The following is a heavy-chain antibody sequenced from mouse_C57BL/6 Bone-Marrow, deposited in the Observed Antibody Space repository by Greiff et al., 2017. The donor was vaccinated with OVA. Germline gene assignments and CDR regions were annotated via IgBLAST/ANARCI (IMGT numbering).Heavy chain of an antibody. V-gene: IGHV5-6*01. Sequence: EVQRVESGGDLVKPGGSLKLSCAASGFTFSSYGMSWVRQTPDKRLEWVATISSGGSYTYYPDSVKGRFTISRDNAKNTLYLQMSSLKSEDTAMYYCARPPYYYAMDYWGQGTSVTVSS. CDR3: ARPPYYYAMDY. J-gene: IGHJ4*01. CDR1: GFTFSSYG. CDR2: ISSGGSYT.